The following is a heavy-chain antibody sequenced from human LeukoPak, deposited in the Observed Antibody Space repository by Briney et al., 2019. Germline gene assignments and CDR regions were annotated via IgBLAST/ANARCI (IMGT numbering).Heavy chain of an antibody. D-gene: IGHD5-24*01. CDR3: ARHMATWGSHFDY. CDR2: IFYSGST. V-gene: IGHV4-59*01. Sequence: KSSETLSLTCTVSGGSISSYYWSWIRQPPGKGLEWIGYIFYSGSTKYNPSLQSRVTISIDTSKNQFSLKLSSVTPADTAVYYCARHMATWGSHFDYWGQGTLVTVSS. CDR1: GGSISSYY. J-gene: IGHJ4*02.